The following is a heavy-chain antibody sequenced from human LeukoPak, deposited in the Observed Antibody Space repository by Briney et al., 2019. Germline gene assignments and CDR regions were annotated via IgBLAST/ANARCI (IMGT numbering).Heavy chain of an antibody. CDR1: GYTFTGYY. Sequence: GASVKVSCEASGYTFTGYYMHWVRQAPGQGLEWMGWINPNSGGTNYAQKFQGRVTMTRDTSISTAYMELSRLRSDDTAVYYCARELRYFDWLPYYFDYWGQGTLVTVSS. CDR3: ARELRYFDWLPYYFDY. D-gene: IGHD3-9*01. CDR2: INPNSGGT. J-gene: IGHJ4*02. V-gene: IGHV1-2*02.